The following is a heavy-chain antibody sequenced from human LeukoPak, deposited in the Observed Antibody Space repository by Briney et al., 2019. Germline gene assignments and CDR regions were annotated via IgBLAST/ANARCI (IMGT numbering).Heavy chain of an antibody. V-gene: IGHV3-23*01. Sequence: GGSLRLSCVASGFTFSNYAMTWVRQVSGKGLEWVSGISGSGGGTYYAASVKGGFTISRDNSKDTLFLQMNSLRADDTALYYCARWSGDYKFDYWGQGTLVTVSS. CDR1: GFTFSNYA. CDR3: ARWSGDYKFDY. D-gene: IGHD3-3*01. J-gene: IGHJ4*02. CDR2: ISGSGGGT.